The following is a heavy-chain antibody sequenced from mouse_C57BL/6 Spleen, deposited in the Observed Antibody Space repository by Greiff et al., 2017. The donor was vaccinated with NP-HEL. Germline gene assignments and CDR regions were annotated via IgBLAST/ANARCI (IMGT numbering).Heavy chain of an antibody. Sequence: QVQLQQPGTELVKPGASVKLSCKASGYTFTSYWMHWVKQRPGQGLEWIGNINPSNGGTNYNEKFKSKATLTVDKSSSTAYMQLSSLTSEDSAVYYCAYYYGSSYDVSYYAMDYSGQGTSVTVSS. V-gene: IGHV1-53*01. CDR1: GYTFTSYW. J-gene: IGHJ4*01. D-gene: IGHD1-1*01. CDR3: AYYYGSSYDVSYYAMDY. CDR2: INPSNGGT.